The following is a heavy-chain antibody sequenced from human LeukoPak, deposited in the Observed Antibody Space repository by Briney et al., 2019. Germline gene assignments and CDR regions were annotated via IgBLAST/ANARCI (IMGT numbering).Heavy chain of an antibody. J-gene: IGHJ4*02. CDR2: IIPIFGTA. D-gene: IGHD5-18*01. Sequence: ASVKVSCKASGGTFSSYAISWVRQAPGQGLERMGGIIPIFGTANYAQKFQGRVTITADESTSTAYMELSSLRSEDTAVYYCARTWIQLWLPDYWGQGTLVTVSS. V-gene: IGHV1-69*13. CDR3: ARTWIQLWLPDY. CDR1: GGTFSSYA.